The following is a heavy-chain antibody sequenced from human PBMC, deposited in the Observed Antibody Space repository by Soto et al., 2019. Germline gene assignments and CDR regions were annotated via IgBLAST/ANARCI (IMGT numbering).Heavy chain of an antibody. D-gene: IGHD2-15*01. CDR1: GFTVNSNY. J-gene: IGHJ6*03. Sequence: GGSLRLSCAASGFTVNSNYVSWVRHAPGKGLEWVSVIYRGVSTYYADSVKSRFTISRDNSKNTLYLQMNSLRAEDTAVYYGARLAPPLVLLAAIQYYYSMDVWGKGTPVTVSS. CDR2: IYRGVST. V-gene: IGHV3-66*01. CDR3: ARLAPPLVLLAAIQYYYSMDV.